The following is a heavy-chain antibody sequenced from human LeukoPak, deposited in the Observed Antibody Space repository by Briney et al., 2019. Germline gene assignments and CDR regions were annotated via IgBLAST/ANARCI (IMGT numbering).Heavy chain of an antibody. CDR2: IASGGNFI. D-gene: IGHD1-14*01. Sequence: GGSLRLSCVASGFTFSNYYMSWIRQAPGKELEWVAYIASGGNFIYYADSVKGRFTISRDITSNSLYLQMNSLKVEVTAVYYCARGRSFTTQSPFDYWGQGTLVTVSS. CDR1: GFTFSNYY. CDR3: ARGRSFTTQSPFDY. J-gene: IGHJ4*02. V-gene: IGHV3-11*04.